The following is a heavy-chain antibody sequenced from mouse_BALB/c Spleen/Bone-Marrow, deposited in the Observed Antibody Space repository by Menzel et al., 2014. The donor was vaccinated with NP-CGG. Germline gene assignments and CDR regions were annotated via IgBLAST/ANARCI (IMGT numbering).Heavy chain of an antibody. Sequence: QVQLKQSGAELAKPGASVKMSCKASGYTFTSYWMHWIKQRPGHGLEWIGYITPSTGYIEYNQKFKDKATLTADKSSSTAYMQLSSLTSEDSAVYYCARPRFAYWGQGTLVTVSA. CDR3: ARPRFAY. CDR1: GYTFTSYW. CDR2: ITPSTGYI. J-gene: IGHJ3*01. V-gene: IGHV1-7*01.